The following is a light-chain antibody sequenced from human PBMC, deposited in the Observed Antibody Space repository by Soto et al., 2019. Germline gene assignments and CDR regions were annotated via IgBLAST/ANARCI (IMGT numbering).Light chain of an antibody. V-gene: IGLV4-69*01. CDR2: LNSDGSH. J-gene: IGLJ3*02. Sequence: QLVLTQSPSASASLGASVKLTGTLSSGHSSYAIAWHQQQPEKGPRYLMKLNSDGSHSKGDGIPDRFSGSSSGAERYLTISSLQSEDEADYYCQTWGTGPWVFGGGTQLTVL. CDR1: SGHSSYA. CDR3: QTWGTGPWV.